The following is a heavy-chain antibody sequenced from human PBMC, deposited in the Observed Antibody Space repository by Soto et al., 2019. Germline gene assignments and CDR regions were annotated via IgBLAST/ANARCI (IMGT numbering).Heavy chain of an antibody. CDR1: GGSISSSSYY. CDR2: IYYSGST. V-gene: IGHV4-39*01. Sequence: SETLSLTCTVSGGSISSSSYYWGWIRQPPGKGLEWIGSIYYSGSTYYNPSLKSRVTISVDTSKNQFSLKLSSVTAADTAVYYCARHQVGVADRPSPWFDYWGQGTLVTAPQ. D-gene: IGHD6-6*01. J-gene: IGHJ4*02. CDR3: ARHQVGVADRPSPWFDY.